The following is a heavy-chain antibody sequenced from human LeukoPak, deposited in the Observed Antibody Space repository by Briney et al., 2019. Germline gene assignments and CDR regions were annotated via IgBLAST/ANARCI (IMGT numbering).Heavy chain of an antibody. D-gene: IGHD6-13*01. CDR2: IYSGGST. Sequence: GGSLRLSCAASEFSVGSNYMTWVRQAPGKGLEWVSLIYSGGSTYYADSVKGRFTISRDNSKNSLYLQMNSLRAEDTAVYYCARDAKSWYSSSWYPSYFDYWGQGTLVTVSS. J-gene: IGHJ4*02. CDR3: ARDAKSWYSSSWYPSYFDY. V-gene: IGHV3-66*01. CDR1: EFSVGSNY.